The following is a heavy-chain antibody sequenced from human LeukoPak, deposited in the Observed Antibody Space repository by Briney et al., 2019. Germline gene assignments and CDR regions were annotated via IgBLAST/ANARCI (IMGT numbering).Heavy chain of an antibody. J-gene: IGHJ3*01. CDR1: GFTFDDYA. CDR2: ITTGSNFM. CDR3: ARDPFSSGWGTFDL. V-gene: IGHV3-21*06. Sequence: TGGSLRLSCAASGFTFDDYAMHWVRHGPGKGLEWVSSITTGSNFMYYADSVKGRFAISRDDAKNSLYLQMNSLRAEDTAVYYCARDPFSSGWGTFDLWGQGTMVTVS. D-gene: IGHD6-19*01.